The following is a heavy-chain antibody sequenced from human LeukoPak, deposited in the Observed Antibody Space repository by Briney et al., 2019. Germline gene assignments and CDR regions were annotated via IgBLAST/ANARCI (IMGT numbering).Heavy chain of an antibody. CDR1: GLNFDDSA. V-gene: IGHV3-43*02. Sequence: GGSLRLSCVASGLNFDDSAMHWVRQAPGKGLECVSLISADGGSTFSADSVKGRFSISRDNSKNSLYLQMNSLRSEDTAMYYCAKESAKFDYWWQGALVAVSS. CDR2: ISADGGST. J-gene: IGHJ4*02. D-gene: IGHD6-13*01. CDR3: AKESAKFDY.